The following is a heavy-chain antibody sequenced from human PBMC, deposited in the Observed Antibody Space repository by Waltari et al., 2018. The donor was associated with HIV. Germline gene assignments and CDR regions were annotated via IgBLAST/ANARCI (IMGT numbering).Heavy chain of an antibody. Sequence: QEQLVESGGGVAQPGWSLGLSCSASGLYFGDYAMHWVRPAPGKGLEWVGLKSFDGNNAYYADSVKGRFTISRDNSKNTMSLQMNSLRSDDTALYYCARTIFGVMITSDFFYGMDVWGQGTTVTVS. CDR3: ARTIFGVMITSDFFYGMDV. CDR1: GLYFGDYA. J-gene: IGHJ6*02. D-gene: IGHD3-3*01. CDR2: KSFDGNNA. V-gene: IGHV3-30-3*01.